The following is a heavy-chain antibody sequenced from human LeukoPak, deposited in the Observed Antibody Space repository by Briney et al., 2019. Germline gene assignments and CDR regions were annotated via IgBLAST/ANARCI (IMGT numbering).Heavy chain of an antibody. V-gene: IGHV1-2*02. D-gene: IGHD3-3*01. CDR2: INPNSGGT. Sequence: ASVKVSCKASGYTFTGYYMHWVRQAPGQGLEWMGWINPNSGGTNYAQKFQGRVTMTRDTSISTAYMELSRLRSDDTAVYYCARDIRPRVESFDYWGQGILVTVSS. J-gene: IGHJ4*02. CDR3: ARDIRPRVESFDY. CDR1: GYTFTGYY.